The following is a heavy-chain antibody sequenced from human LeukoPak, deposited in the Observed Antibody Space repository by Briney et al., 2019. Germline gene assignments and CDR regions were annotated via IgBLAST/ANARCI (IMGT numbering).Heavy chain of an antibody. D-gene: IGHD1-26*01. CDR1: GFTFSSYE. J-gene: IGHJ4*02. CDR2: IRYDGSNK. Sequence: PGGSLRLSCAASGFTFSSYEMSWVRQAPGKGLEWVAFIRYDGSNKYYADSVKGRFTISRDNSKNTLYLQMNSLRAEDTAVYYCAKDDRWELLGRYFDYWGQGTLVTVSS. V-gene: IGHV3-30*02. CDR3: AKDDRWELLGRYFDY.